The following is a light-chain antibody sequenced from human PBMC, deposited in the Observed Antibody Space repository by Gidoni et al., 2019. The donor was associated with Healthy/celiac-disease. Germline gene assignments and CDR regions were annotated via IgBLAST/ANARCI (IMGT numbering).Light chain of an antibody. Sequence: DIQMTQSPSSLSASVGNRVTITCRASQSISCYLNWYQKKPGKAPKLLIYAASRLQSGVPSRCSGSGAGTDFTLTISSLQPEDFATYYCQQSYSTPQTFGQGTKVEIK. CDR1: QSISCY. V-gene: IGKV1-39*01. J-gene: IGKJ1*01. CDR3: QQSYSTPQT. CDR2: AAS.